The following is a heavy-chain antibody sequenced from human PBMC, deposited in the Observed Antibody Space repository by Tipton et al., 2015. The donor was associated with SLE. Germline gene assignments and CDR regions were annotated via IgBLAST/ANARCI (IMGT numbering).Heavy chain of an antibody. CDR1: GASINSHY. Sequence: TLSLTCTVSGASINSHYWSWIRQPPGKGLEWIGDIYYSGQTDYNPPLKSRVTISVDTSKNQFSLKLSSVTAADTAVYYCARPSDTTMVGYFYSWGQGTVVTVSS. J-gene: IGHJ4*02. V-gene: IGHV4-59*11. CDR2: IYYSGQT. D-gene: IGHD5-18*01. CDR3: ARPSDTTMVGYFYS.